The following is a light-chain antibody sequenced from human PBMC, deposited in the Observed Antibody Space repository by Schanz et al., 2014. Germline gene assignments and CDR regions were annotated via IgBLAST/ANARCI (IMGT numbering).Light chain of an antibody. Sequence: QSVLTQPASVSGSPGQSITISCTGTSSDVGGYNYVSWYQQQPGKAPKLMIYEVSKRPSGVPDRFSGSKSGNTASLTVSGLQAEDEADYYCSSNGGVNIYVFGTGTKLTVL. V-gene: IGLV2-8*01. CDR1: SSDVGGYNY. CDR2: EVS. CDR3: SSNGGVNIYV. J-gene: IGLJ1*01.